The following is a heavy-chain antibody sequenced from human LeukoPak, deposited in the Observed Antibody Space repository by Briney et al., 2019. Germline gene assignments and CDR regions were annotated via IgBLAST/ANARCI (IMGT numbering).Heavy chain of an antibody. V-gene: IGHV3-48*03. D-gene: IGHD6-13*01. CDR1: GFTFSSYE. CDR3: ARDWQQLARGVNWFDP. Sequence: PGGSLRLSCAASGFTFSSYEMNWVRQAPGKGLEWVSYISSSGSTIYYADSVKGRFTISRDNAKNSLYLQMNGLRAEDTAVYYCARDWQQLARGVNWFDPWGQGTLVTVSS. J-gene: IGHJ5*02. CDR2: ISSSGSTI.